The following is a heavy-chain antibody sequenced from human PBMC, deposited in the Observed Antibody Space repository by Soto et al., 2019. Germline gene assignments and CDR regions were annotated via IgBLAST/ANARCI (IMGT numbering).Heavy chain of an antibody. D-gene: IGHD3-16*02. CDR2: IKSKTDGGTT. CDR3: TTTYYVWGSYRPYYFDS. J-gene: IGHJ4*02. V-gene: IGHV3-15*07. CDR1: GLTFTNAW. Sequence: GGSLRLSCAASGLTFTNAWVNWVRQAPGKGLEWVGRIKSKTDGGTTDYPTPVKGKFTISRDESKNRLYLQMNSLQTEDTAVYYCTTTYYVWGSYRPYYFDSWGQGTLVTVSS.